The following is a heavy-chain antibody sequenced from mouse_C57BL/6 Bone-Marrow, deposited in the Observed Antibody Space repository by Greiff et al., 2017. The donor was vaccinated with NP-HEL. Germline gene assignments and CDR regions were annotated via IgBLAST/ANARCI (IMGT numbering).Heavy chain of an antibody. CDR3: TYDYAKGGYYFDY. CDR2: IDPEDGDT. D-gene: IGHD2-4*01. Sequence: VQLQESGAELVRPGASVKLSCTASGFNIKDYYMHWVKQRPEQGLEWIGRIDPEDGDTEYAPKFQGKATMTADTSSNTAYLQLSSLTSEDTAVYYCTYDYAKGGYYFDYWGQGTTLTVSS. J-gene: IGHJ2*01. V-gene: IGHV14-1*01. CDR1: GFNIKDYY.